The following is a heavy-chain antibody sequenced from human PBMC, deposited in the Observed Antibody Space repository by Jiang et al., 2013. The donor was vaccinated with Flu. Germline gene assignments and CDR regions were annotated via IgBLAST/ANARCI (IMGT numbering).Heavy chain of an antibody. Sequence: QTLSLTCAISGDSVSDGIAAWNWIRQSPSRGLEWLGRTYYRSKWYYDYAVSAKGRITVNPDTSTNQFSLHLNFXTPEDTAVYFCARGDGRVGMDVWGQGTT. V-gene: IGHV6-1*01. CDR1: GDSVSDGIAA. CDR3: ARGDGRVGMDV. J-gene: IGHJ6*02. D-gene: IGHD2-21*02. CDR2: TYYRSKWYY.